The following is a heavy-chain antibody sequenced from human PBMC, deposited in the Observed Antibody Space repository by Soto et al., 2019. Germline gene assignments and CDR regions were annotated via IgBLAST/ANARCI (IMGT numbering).Heavy chain of an antibody. J-gene: IGHJ4*02. D-gene: IGHD2-2*01. CDR2: IFYTGTT. CDR3: ARLVVVAPVANV. Sequence: PSETLSLTCSVSGGSISYNIYDWGWIRQPPGKGLEWIGGIFYTGTTYYSPSLKDRVTMSMDTSKNSFSVNLTSVTAADTAVYFCARLVVVAPVANVWGQGTLVTVSS. V-gene: IGHV4-39*02. CDR1: GGSISYNIYD.